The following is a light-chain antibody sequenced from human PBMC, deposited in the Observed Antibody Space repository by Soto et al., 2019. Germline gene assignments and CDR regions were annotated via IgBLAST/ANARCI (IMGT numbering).Light chain of an antibody. CDR2: GAS. Sequence: EIVLTQSPGTLSLSPVERATLSCMASQSVSSSYLAWYQQKPGQAPRLLIYGASTRATGIPARFSGSGSGTEFTLTISSLQSEDFAVYYCQQFHNWPPITFGQGTRLEIK. J-gene: IGKJ5*01. CDR1: QSVSSSY. V-gene: IGKV3-15*01. CDR3: QQFHNWPPIT.